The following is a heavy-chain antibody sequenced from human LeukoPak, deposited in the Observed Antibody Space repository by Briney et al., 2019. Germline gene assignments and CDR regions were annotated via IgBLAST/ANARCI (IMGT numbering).Heavy chain of an antibody. V-gene: IGHV4-59*01. Sequence: SETLSLTCTVSGGSISSYYWSWIRQPPGKGLEWIGYISYSGSTNYNPSLKSRVTISVDTSKDQFSLKLSSVTAADTAVYYCARDDLDYGGDAGFDYWGQGALVTVSS. D-gene: IGHD4-23*01. CDR1: GGSISSYY. J-gene: IGHJ4*02. CDR3: ARDDLDYGGDAGFDY. CDR2: ISYSGST.